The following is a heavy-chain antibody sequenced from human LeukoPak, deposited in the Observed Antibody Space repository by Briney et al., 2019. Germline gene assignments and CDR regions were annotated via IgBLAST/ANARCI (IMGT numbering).Heavy chain of an antibody. CDR1: GFTFSSYA. Sequence: GGSLRLSCAASGFTFSSYAMSWVRQAPGKGLEWVSAISGSGGSTYYADSVKGRFTISRDNSKNTLYLQMNSLRAEDTAVYYCANTASYTYYHILTGYSGGLGAFDIWGQETMVTVSS. CDR2: ISGSGGST. D-gene: IGHD3-9*01. CDR3: ANTASYTYYHILTGYSGGLGAFDI. J-gene: IGHJ3*02. V-gene: IGHV3-23*01.